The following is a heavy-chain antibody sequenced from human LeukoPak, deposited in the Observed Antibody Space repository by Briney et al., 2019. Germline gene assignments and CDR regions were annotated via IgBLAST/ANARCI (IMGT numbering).Heavy chain of an antibody. J-gene: IGHJ4*02. V-gene: IGHV3-23*01. D-gene: IGHD3-16*01. CDR3: AKDILIRLGDLTFDY. CDR1: GFTFSSYA. Sequence: GGSLRLSCAASGFTFSSYAMSWVRQAPGKGLEWVSAISGSGGSTYYADSVKGRFTFSRDNSKSTLYLQMNSLRAEDTAVYYCAKDILIRLGDLTFDYWGQGTLVTVSS. CDR2: ISGSGGST.